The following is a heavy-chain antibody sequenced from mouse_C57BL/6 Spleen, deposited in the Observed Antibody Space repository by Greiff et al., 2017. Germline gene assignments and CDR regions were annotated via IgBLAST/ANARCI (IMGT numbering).Heavy chain of an antibody. CDR1: GYTFTSYW. D-gene: IGHD2-4*01. V-gene: IGHV1-69*01. Sequence: QVQLQQPGAELVLPGASVKLSCKASGYTFTSYWMHWVKQRPGQGLEWIGELDPSDSYTNYNQKFKGKSTLTVDKSSSTAYVQLSSLTSEDSAVYYCARVGLRRGAYWYFDVWGTGTTGTVSS. CDR3: ARVGLRRGAYWYFDV. CDR2: LDPSDSYT. J-gene: IGHJ1*03.